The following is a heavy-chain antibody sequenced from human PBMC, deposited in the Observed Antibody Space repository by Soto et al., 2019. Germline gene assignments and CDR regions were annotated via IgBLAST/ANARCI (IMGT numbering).Heavy chain of an antibody. D-gene: IGHD6-19*01. J-gene: IGHJ6*02. Sequence: ASVKVSCKASGYTFTDYYMHWVRQAPGQGLEWMGWINPNSGGTNYAQKFQGRVTMTRNTSISTDYMELNRLRSDDTDVYYCARDQSPSSGWPGMDVSGQRTTVAVSS. CDR3: ARDQSPSSGWPGMDV. V-gene: IGHV1-2*02. CDR2: INPNSGGT. CDR1: GYTFTDYY.